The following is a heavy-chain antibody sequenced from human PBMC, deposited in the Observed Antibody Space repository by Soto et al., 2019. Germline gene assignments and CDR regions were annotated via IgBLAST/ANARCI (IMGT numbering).Heavy chain of an antibody. CDR2: INHSGST. V-gene: IGHV4-34*01. J-gene: IGHJ4*02. CDR3: ARVPAESGDQTFDH. CDR1: GGSFSSYY. Sequence: QVQLQQWGAGLLKPSETLSLTCGVYGGSFSSYYWSWIRQPPGKGLEWIGEINHSGSTNYNPSLKSRVTISRDTSKNQFSLKLSSVTAADTAVYYFARVPAESGDQTFDHWGQGALVTVSS.